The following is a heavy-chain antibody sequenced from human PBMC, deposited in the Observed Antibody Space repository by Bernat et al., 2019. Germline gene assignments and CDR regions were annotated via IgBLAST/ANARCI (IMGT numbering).Heavy chain of an antibody. CDR2: IKSKTDGGTT. CDR1: SVSNAW. Sequence: SVSNAWMNWVRQAPGKGLEWVGRIKSKTDGGTTDYAAPVKGRFTISRDDSKNTLYLQMNSLKTEDTAVYYCTRAGGRRMVQGVISWFDPWGQGTLVTVSS. J-gene: IGHJ5*02. CDR3: TRAGGRRMVQGVISWFDP. D-gene: IGHD3-10*01. V-gene: IGHV3-15*07.